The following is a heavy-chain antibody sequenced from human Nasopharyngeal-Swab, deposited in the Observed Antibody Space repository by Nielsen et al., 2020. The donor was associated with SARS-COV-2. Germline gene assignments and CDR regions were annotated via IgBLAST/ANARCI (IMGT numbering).Heavy chain of an antibody. CDR1: GYTFTSYG. J-gene: IGHJ5*02. CDR2: ISAYNGNT. V-gene: IGHV1-18*01. CDR3: ARIRITMVRGVIMCRWFDP. D-gene: IGHD3-10*01. Sequence: ASVKVSCKASGYTFTSYGISWVRQAPGQGLEWMGWISAYNGNTNYAQKLQGRVTMTTDTSTSTAYMELRSLRSDDTAVYYCARIRITMVRGVIMCRWFDPWGQGTLVTVSS.